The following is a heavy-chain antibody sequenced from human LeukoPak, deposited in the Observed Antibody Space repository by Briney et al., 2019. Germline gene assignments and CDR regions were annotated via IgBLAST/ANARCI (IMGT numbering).Heavy chain of an antibody. CDR3: ARVLTMDMITFGGVIVDEYYFDY. CDR1: GFTVSSNY. V-gene: IGHV3-53*01. J-gene: IGHJ4*02. Sequence: HSGGSLRLSCAASGFTVSSNYISWVRQAPGKGLEWVSVIYSGGSTYYADSVKGRFTISRDNSKNTLYLQMNSLRAEDTAVYYCARVLTMDMITFGGVIVDEYYFDYWGQGTLVTVSS. CDR2: IYSGGST. D-gene: IGHD3-16*02.